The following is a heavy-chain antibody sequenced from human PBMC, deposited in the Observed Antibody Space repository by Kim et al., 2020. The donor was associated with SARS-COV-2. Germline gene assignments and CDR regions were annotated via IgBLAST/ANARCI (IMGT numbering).Heavy chain of an antibody. CDR1: GFIVSNHY. J-gene: IGHJ4*02. CDR3: ARVLYSIGYFFDY. CDR2: IYSGGST. D-gene: IGHD3-22*01. Sequence: GGSLRLSCVASGFIVSNHYMSWVRQAPGKGLEWVSVIYSGGSTYYADSVKGRFTISRDNSKNTLYLQMNSLRAEDTAMYYCARVLYSIGYFFDYWGQGT. V-gene: IGHV3-66*01.